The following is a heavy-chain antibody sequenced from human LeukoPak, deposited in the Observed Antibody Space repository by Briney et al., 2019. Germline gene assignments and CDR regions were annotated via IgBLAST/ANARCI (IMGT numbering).Heavy chain of an antibody. CDR2: IYYSGST. D-gene: IGHD1-14*01. Sequence: SETLSLTCTVSGGSISSHYWSWIRQPPGKGLEWIGHIYYSGSTNYNPSLKSRVTISVDTSKNQFSLKLSSVTAADTAVYYCARGNRDYYYMDVWGKGTTVTVSS. CDR1: GGSISSHY. CDR3: ARGNRDYYYMDV. V-gene: IGHV4-59*11. J-gene: IGHJ6*03.